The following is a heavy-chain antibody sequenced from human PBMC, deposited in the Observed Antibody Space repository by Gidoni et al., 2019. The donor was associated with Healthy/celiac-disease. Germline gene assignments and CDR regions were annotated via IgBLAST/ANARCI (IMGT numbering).Heavy chain of an antibody. CDR3: ARPGPYSSSSGLGC. J-gene: IGHJ4*02. D-gene: IGHD6-13*01. V-gene: IGHV3-21*01. Sequence: EVQLVEFGGGLVKPGGSLRLSCAASVFTFSSYSMNWVRQAPGKGREWVSSISSSSSYIYYADSVKGRFTIARDNAKNSLYLQMNSLRAEDTAVYYCARPGPYSSSSGLGCWGQGTLVTVSS. CDR1: VFTFSSYS. CDR2: ISSSSSYI.